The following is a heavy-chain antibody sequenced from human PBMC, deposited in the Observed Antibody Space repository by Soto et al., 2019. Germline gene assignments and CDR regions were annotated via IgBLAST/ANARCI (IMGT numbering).Heavy chain of an antibody. CDR2: MFFGWMT. J-gene: IGHJ4*02. Sequence: TLSLTCTVSGDSVTNTNYYWGWIRQPPGKGLEWIGSMFFGWMTSYVPSLKSRVTISADASKNHFSFRLASVTAADTAVYYCARLEMGELRIDNWGQGVLVTVSS. V-gene: IGHV4-39*02. CDR1: GDSVTNTNYY. D-gene: IGHD3-16*01. CDR3: ARLEMGELRIDN.